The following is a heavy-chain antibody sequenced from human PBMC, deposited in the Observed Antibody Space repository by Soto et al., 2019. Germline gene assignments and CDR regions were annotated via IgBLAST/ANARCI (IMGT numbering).Heavy chain of an antibody. CDR1: GYSFTAYF. CDR2: INPDSGDT. J-gene: IGHJ3*02. CDR3: ARGTRFCGFDI. Sequence: ASVKVSCKASGYSFTAYFIHWLRQAPGQSLEWMGWINPDSGDTYYSRKLQGRVSISRDTSANTAYMDLGSLKSEDTAIYFCARGTRFCGFDIWGQGTVFIVS. D-gene: IGHD2-21*01. V-gene: IGHV1-3*01.